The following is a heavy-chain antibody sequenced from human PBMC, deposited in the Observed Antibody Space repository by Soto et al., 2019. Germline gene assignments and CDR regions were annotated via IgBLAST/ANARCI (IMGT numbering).Heavy chain of an antibody. J-gene: IGHJ4*02. CDR3: AREDRNDWASLDD. CDR1: GFTVSSTF. D-gene: IGHD1-1*01. V-gene: IGHV3-53*01. CDR2: IYSGGNT. Sequence: EVQLVESGGGLIQPGGSLRLSCAVSGFTVSSTFVTWVRQAPGKGLEWLSVIYSGGNTFYADVVKGRFTISRDISKNTVYLQMDSLRAEDTAVYYCAREDRNDWASLDDWGQGTLVTVSS.